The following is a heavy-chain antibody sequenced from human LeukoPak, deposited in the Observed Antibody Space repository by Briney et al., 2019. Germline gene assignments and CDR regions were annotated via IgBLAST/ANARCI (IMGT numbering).Heavy chain of an antibody. CDR2: ISGSGGST. V-gene: IGHV3-23*01. D-gene: IGHD6-13*01. J-gene: IGHJ6*02. Sequence: GGSLRLSCAASGFTFSSYAMSWVRQAPGKGLEWVSAISGSGGSTYYADSVKGRFTISRDNSKNTLYLQMNSLSAEDTAVYFCAKYSSSSNYYYGMDVWGQGTTVTVSS. CDR1: GFTFSSYA. CDR3: AKYSSSSNYYYGMDV.